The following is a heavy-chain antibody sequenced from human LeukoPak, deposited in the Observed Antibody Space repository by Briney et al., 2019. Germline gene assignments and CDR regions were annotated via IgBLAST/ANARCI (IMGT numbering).Heavy chain of an antibody. V-gene: IGHV3-11*01. CDR2: ISSSGSTI. D-gene: IGHD3-9*01. CDR1: GFTFSDYY. CDR3: ARESLRYFDWLSRHLDY. Sequence: GGSLRLSCAASGFTFSDYYMSWIRQAPGKGLEWVSYISSSGSTIYYADSVKGRFTISRDNAKNSLYLQMNSLRAEDTAVYYCARESLRYFDWLSRHLDYWGQGTLVTVSS. J-gene: IGHJ4*02.